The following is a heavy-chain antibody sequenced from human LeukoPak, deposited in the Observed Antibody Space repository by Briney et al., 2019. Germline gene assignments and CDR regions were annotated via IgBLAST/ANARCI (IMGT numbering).Heavy chain of an antibody. D-gene: IGHD5-12*01. Sequence: GGSLRLSCAASGFTFDDYAMHWVRQAPGKGLEWVSGISWNSGSIGYADSVKGRFTISRDNAKNSLYLQMNSLRAEDTALYYCAKGPRMVASIAGDYYFDYWGQGTLVTVSS. V-gene: IGHV3-9*01. CDR2: ISWNSGSI. CDR3: AKGPRMVASIAGDYYFDY. J-gene: IGHJ4*02. CDR1: GFTFDDYA.